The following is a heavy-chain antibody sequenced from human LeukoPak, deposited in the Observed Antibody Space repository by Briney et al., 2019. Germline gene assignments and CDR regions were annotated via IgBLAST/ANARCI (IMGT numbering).Heavy chain of an antibody. CDR3: AKKRDGTRHNADFDH. CDR2: LTDGRGTT. J-gene: IGHJ4*02. Sequence: GGSLRLSCAASGFTFGDHSMSWVRQAPGKGLEWVSSLTDGRGTTYYADSVKGRFTISRDNSKNTLYLQMNNLRAEDTAVYYCAKKRDGTRHNADFDHWGQGTLVTVSS. D-gene: IGHD1-1*01. V-gene: IGHV3-23*01. CDR1: GFTFGDHS.